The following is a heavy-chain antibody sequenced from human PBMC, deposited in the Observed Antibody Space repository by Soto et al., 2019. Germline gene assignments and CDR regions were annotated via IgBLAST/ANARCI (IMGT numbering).Heavy chain of an antibody. Sequence: SETLSLTCTVSGGSISSYYWSWIRQPPGKGLEWIGYIYYSGSTNYNPSLKSRVTISVDTSKNQFSLKLSSVTAADTAVYYCARLRNGELLDYWGQGTLVTVSS. CDR1: GGSISSYY. CDR2: IYYSGST. CDR3: ARLRNGELLDY. D-gene: IGHD3-10*01. J-gene: IGHJ4*02. V-gene: IGHV4-59*08.